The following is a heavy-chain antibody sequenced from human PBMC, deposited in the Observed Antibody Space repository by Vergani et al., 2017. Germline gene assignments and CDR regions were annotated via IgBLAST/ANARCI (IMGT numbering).Heavy chain of an antibody. CDR2: ISYEGSNK. CDR1: GFTFSSYA. J-gene: IGHJ2*01. D-gene: IGHD5-24*01. V-gene: IGHV3-30*01. CDR3: ARARRDGYSPPSWYFDL. Sequence: QVQLLESGGGVVQPGRSLRLSCAASGFTFSSYAMHWVRQAPGKGLEWVAVISYEGSNKYYADSVKGRFTISRDNSKNTLYLQMNTLRAEDTAVYYCARARRDGYSPPSWYFDLWGRGTLVTVSS.